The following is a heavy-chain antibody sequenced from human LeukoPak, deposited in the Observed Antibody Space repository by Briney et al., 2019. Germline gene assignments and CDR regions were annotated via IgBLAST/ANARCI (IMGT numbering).Heavy chain of an antibody. J-gene: IGHJ5*02. V-gene: IGHV3-21*01. CDR3: ARDVAGSGGFDP. Sequence: GRSLRLSCAASGFTFSSYTMNWVRQAPGKGLEWVSSISSSSTYIYYADSVKGRFTISRDNPKNSLFLQMNSLRAEDTAIYYCARDVAGSGGFDPWGQGTLVTVSS. D-gene: IGHD6-19*01. CDR1: GFTFSSYT. CDR2: ISSSSTYI.